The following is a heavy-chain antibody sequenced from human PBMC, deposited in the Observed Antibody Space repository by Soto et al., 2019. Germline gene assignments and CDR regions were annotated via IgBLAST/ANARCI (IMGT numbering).Heavy chain of an antibody. J-gene: IGHJ3*01. CDR2: ISFDGNNQ. D-gene: IGHD1-1*01. CDR3: VKAGTMAGTGTTPRSFDV. CDR1: GVIFNAYG. V-gene: IGHV3-30*18. Sequence: GGSLRLSCAASGVIFNAYGMHWVRQAPGKGLEWVAVISFDGNNQYYEDSVKGRFTISRDNSKNTLYLEMDSLRAEDTAVYFCVKAGTMAGTGTTPRSFDVWGRGTLVTVS.